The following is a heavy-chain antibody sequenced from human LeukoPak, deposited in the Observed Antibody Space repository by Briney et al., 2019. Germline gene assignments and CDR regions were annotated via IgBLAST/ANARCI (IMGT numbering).Heavy chain of an antibody. Sequence: SETLSLTCSVSGASIATYSWNWLRQSPGKGLEWIGYFSLGETTSYTSSLKSRVTISRDTSKNQVSLKLTSVTAADTAVYYCARWDELDWAFGTWGPGTLVTVSS. J-gene: IGHJ5*02. CDR2: FSLGETT. V-gene: IGHV4-59*08. D-gene: IGHD2-21*01. CDR1: GASIATYS. CDR3: ARWDELDWAFGT.